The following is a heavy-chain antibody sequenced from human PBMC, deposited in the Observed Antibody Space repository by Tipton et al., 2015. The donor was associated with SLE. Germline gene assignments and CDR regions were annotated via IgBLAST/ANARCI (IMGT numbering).Heavy chain of an antibody. D-gene: IGHD6-6*01. Sequence: GSLRLSCAASGFTFSSYSMNWVRQAPGKGLEWVSSISSSSSYIYYADSVKGRFTISRDNAKNSLYLQMNSLRAEDTAVYYCARQLGAARTDAFDIWGQGTMVTVSS. CDR2: ISSSSSYI. CDR3: ARQLGAARTDAFDI. V-gene: IGHV3-21*01. J-gene: IGHJ3*02. CDR1: GFTFSSYS.